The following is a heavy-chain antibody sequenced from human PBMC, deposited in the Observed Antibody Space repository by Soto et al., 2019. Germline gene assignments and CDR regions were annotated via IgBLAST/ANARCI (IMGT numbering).Heavy chain of an antibody. V-gene: IGHV3-30-3*01. J-gene: IGHJ4*02. Sequence: GGSLRLSCAASVFIFSSYTMHWVRQAPGKGLDWVGVITYDGSTQYYADSVKGRFTISRDNSRNMLFLQMNSLRPDDTAVYYCARAPSGSYPEFDYWGQGTMVTVSS. CDR1: VFIFSSYT. CDR3: ARAPSGSYPEFDY. D-gene: IGHD1-26*01. CDR2: ITYDGSTQ.